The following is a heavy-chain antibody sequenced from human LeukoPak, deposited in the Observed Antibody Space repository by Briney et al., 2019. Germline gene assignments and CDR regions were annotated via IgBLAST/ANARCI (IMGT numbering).Heavy chain of an antibody. J-gene: IGHJ5*02. Sequence: GGSLRLSCAASGFTFSSYWMHWVRQAPGKGLVWVSRISSAGSDTSYADSVKGRFTISRDNAKNTLYLQMNSLRAEDTAVYYCARDMLYSQPNWFDPWGQGTLVTVSS. CDR2: ISSAGSDT. V-gene: IGHV3-74*01. CDR1: GFTFSSYW. CDR3: ARDMLYSQPNWFDP. D-gene: IGHD2-8*01.